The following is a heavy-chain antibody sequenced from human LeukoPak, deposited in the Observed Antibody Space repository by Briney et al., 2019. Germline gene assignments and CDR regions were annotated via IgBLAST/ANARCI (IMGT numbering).Heavy chain of an antibody. CDR2: IYHTGST. J-gene: IGHJ4*02. Sequence: SGTLSLTCTVSGGSISSTSWWSWVRPPPGKGLEWIGEIYHTGSTNSNPSLKSRVTISVDKSKNQFSLNLRSMTAADTAVYYCASLTGYSSNWPDYSGQGTLVTVSS. D-gene: IGHD6-13*01. CDR1: GGSISSTSW. V-gene: IGHV4-4*02. CDR3: ASLTGYSSNWPDY.